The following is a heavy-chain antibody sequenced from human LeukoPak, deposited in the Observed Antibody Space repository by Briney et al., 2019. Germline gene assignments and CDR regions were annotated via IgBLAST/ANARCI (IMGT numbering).Heavy chain of an antibody. CDR3: LDC. CDR2: INTGGGSI. Sequence: PGGSLRLSCGASGFTFRDCNMSWIRQAPGKGLEYISYINTGGGSIYYAGSVKGRFTISRDNAKNSLYLQMNNVYYCARTSTDCLDCWGQGTLVTVSS. V-gene: IGHV3-11*01. CDR1: GFTFRDCN. J-gene: IGHJ4*02. D-gene: IGHD3-10*01.